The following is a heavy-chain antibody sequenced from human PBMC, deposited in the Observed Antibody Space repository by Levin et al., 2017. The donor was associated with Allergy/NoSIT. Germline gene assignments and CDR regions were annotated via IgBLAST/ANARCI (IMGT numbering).Heavy chain of an antibody. CDR2: ISAYNGNT. CDR1: GYTFTSYG. CDR3: ARDRELRFLEWLSGDYYGMDV. Sequence: ASVKVSCKASGYTFTSYGISWVRQAPGQGLEWMGWISAYNGNTNYAQKLQGRVTMTTDTSTSTAYMELRSLRSDDTAVYYCARDRELRFLEWLSGDYYGMDVWGQGTTVTVSS. V-gene: IGHV1-18*01. J-gene: IGHJ6*02. D-gene: IGHD3-3*01.